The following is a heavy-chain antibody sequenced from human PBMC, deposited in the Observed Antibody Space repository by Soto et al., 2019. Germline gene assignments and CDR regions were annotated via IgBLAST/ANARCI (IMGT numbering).Heavy chain of an antibody. CDR3: ARMGSSSPYYYYYGTDV. Sequence: PSDTLSLTCTVSGGSISSYYWSWVRQPPGKGLEWIGYIYYSGSTNYNPSLKSRVTISVDTSKNQFSLKLSSVTAADTAVYYCARMGSSSPYYYYYGTDVWGQGXTVTVSS. CDR1: GGSISSYY. J-gene: IGHJ6*02. D-gene: IGHD6-13*01. CDR2: IYYSGST. V-gene: IGHV4-59*07.